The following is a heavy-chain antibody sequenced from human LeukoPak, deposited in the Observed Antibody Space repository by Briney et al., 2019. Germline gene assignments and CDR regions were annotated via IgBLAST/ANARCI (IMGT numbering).Heavy chain of an antibody. CDR3: ARVKKLMPQFEF. J-gene: IGHJ4*02. Sequence: ASVKVSCKASGYTFTGYYMHWARQAPGQGLEWMGLINPNSGAIKYSQKFQGRVSMTRDTSTSTAYMDLSSLRSDDTAVYYCARVKKLMPQFEFWGQGTLVTVS. D-gene: IGHD2-2*01. CDR2: INPNSGAI. V-gene: IGHV1-2*02. CDR1: GYTFTGYY.